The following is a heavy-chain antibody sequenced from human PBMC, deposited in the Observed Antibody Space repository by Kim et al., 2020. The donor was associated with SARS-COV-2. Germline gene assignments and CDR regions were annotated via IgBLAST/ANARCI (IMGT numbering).Heavy chain of an antibody. D-gene: IGHD1-26*01. CDR2: IIPIFGTA. V-gene: IGHV1-69*13. Sequence: SVKVSCKASGGTFSSYAISWVRQAPGQGLEWMGGIIPIFGTANYAQKFQGRVTITADESTSTAYMELSSLRSEDTAVYYCASGPYSGSYWGYWGQGTLVTVSS. J-gene: IGHJ4*02. CDR3: ASGPYSGSYWGY. CDR1: GGTFSSYA.